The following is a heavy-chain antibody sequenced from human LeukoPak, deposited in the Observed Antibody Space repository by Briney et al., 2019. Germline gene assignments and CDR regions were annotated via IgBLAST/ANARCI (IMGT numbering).Heavy chain of an antibody. CDR1: GFTFSRYA. CDR2: ISFDGSNK. J-gene: IGHJ4*02. V-gene: IGHV3-30-3*01. CDR3: ARGLVVPAGIDS. Sequence: PGGSLRLSCEVSGFTFSRYALNWVRQAPGKGLEWAAVISFDGSNKFYADSVKGRFTISRDNSKNTLYLQMNNLRAEDTAVYYCARGLVVPAGIDSWGQGTLVTVSS. D-gene: IGHD2-2*01.